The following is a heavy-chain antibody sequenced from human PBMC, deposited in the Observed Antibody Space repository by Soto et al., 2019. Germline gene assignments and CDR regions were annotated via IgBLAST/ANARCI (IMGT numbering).Heavy chain of an antibody. CDR3: ARGHYDYWSGSFATIDY. CDR1: SGSISSYY. J-gene: IGHJ4*02. Sequence: PSETLSLTCTVSSGSISSYYWSWIRQPPGKGLEWIGYIHYSGSTKYNPSLKSRVTISADTSKNQFSLKPSSVTAADTAVYYCARGHYDYWSGSFATIDYWGQGTRVTVSS. V-gene: IGHV4-59*08. CDR2: IHYSGST. D-gene: IGHD3-3*01.